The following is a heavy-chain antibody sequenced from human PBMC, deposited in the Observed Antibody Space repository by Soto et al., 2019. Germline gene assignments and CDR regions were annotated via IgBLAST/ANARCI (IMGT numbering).Heavy chain of an antibody. V-gene: IGHV4-34*01. CDR3: ARGVIAAAEMGNFDY. J-gene: IGHJ4*02. Sequence: TLSLTCAVYGGSFSVYYWGLIRQPPGKGLEWIGSIYYSGSTYYNPSLKSRVTISVDTSKNQFSLKLSSVTAADTAVYYCARGVIAAAEMGNFDYWGQGTLVTVSS. CDR1: GGSFSVYY. CDR2: IYYSGST. D-gene: IGHD6-13*01.